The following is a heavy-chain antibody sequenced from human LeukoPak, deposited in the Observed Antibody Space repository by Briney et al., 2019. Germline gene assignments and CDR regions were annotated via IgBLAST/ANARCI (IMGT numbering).Heavy chain of an antibody. CDR3: ARDLTIFGVVTWDYYYGMDV. D-gene: IGHD3-3*01. CDR2: INSDGSST. J-gene: IGHJ6*02. Sequence: GGYLRLYCAASGFTFSSYWMHWVRQAPGNGLVWVSRINSDGSSTSYADSVKGRFTISRDNAKNTLYLQMNSLRAEDTAVYYCARDLTIFGVVTWDYYYGMDVWGQGTTVTVSS. V-gene: IGHV3-74*01. CDR1: GFTFSSYW.